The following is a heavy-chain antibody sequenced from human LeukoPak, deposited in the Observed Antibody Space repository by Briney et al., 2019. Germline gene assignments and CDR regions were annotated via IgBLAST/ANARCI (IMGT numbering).Heavy chain of an antibody. Sequence: PGGSLRLSCAASGFTVSSNYMSWVRQAPGKGLEWVSVIYSGGSTYYADSVKGRFTISRDNSKNALYLQMNSLRAEDTAVYYCARSYGDYAPFQHWGQGTLVTVSS. CDR2: IYSGGST. D-gene: IGHD4-17*01. CDR3: ARSYGDYAPFQH. J-gene: IGHJ1*01. V-gene: IGHV3-53*01. CDR1: GFTVSSNY.